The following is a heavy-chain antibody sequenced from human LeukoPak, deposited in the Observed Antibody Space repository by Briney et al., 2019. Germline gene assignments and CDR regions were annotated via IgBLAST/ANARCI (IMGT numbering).Heavy chain of an antibody. CDR3: ARGKGLRSYYFDY. Sequence: PSETLSLTCTVSGGSISSGSYYWSWIRRPAGKGLEWIGRIYTSGSTNYNPSLKSRVTISVDTSKNQFSLKLSSVTAADTAVYYCARGKGLRSYYFDYWGQGTLVTVSS. CDR1: GGSISSGSYY. D-gene: IGHD5-12*01. V-gene: IGHV4-61*02. CDR2: IYTSGST. J-gene: IGHJ4*02.